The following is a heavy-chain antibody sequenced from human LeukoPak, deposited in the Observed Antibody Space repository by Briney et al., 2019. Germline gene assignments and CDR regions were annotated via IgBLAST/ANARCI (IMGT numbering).Heavy chain of an antibody. V-gene: IGHV3-33*01. CDR2: IWYDGSNK. Sequence: GGSLRLSCAASGFTFSSYGMHWVRQAPGKGLEWVAVIWYDGSNKYYADSVKGRFTISRDNSKNTLYLQMNSLRAEDTAVYYCARDQRTLAYSGGDCGLLGYWGQGTLVTVSS. CDR1: GFTFSSYG. CDR3: ARDQRTLAYSGGDCGLLGY. J-gene: IGHJ4*02. D-gene: IGHD2-21*02.